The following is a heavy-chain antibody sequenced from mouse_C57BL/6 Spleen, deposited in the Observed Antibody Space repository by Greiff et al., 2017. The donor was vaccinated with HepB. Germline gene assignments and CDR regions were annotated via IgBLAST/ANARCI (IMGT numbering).Heavy chain of an antibody. CDR2: ISDGGSYT. CDR1: GFTFSSYA. CDR3: ARNWDLFDY. J-gene: IGHJ2*01. D-gene: IGHD4-1*01. V-gene: IGHV5-4*03. Sequence: EVKLMESGGGLVKPGGSLKLSCAASGFTFSSYAMSWVRQTPEKRLEWVATISDGGSYTYYPDNVKGRFTNSRDNAKNNLYLQMSHLKSEDTAMYYCARNWDLFDYWGQGTTLTVSS.